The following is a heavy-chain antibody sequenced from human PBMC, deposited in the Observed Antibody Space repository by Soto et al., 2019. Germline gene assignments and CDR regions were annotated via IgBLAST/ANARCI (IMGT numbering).Heavy chain of an antibody. CDR1: GFTFSRYW. CDR3: ARGQNYRHDY. Sequence: EVQLVESGGGLVQPGGSLRLSCAASGFTFSRYWMSWVRQAPGKGLEWVANIKQDGSEKYYVDSVKGRFTISRDNAKNSLYLQMNSLRAEDTAVYYCARGQNYRHDYWGKGTLVTVSS. J-gene: IGHJ4*02. V-gene: IGHV3-7*01. D-gene: IGHD3-16*02. CDR2: IKQDGSEK.